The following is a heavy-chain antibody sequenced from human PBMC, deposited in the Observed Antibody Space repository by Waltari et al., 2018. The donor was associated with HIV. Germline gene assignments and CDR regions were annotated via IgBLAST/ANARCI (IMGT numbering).Heavy chain of an antibody. D-gene: IGHD1-26*01. CDR1: GFTFSDYS. Sequence: EVQLVESGGGLVQPGGSLRLSCAASGFTFSDYSMDWVRQAPGKGLVWVSRVHGEGRRMNYATSVRGRFTVSRDNAKKTLFLQMDSLRADDTALYFCARVGRGWEPLPHFDFWGQGTLVTVSS. CDR2: VHGEGRRM. V-gene: IGHV3-74*01. CDR3: ARVGRGWEPLPHFDF. J-gene: IGHJ4*02.